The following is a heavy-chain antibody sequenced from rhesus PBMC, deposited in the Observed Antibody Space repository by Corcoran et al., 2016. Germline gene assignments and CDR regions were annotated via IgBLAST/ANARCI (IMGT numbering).Heavy chain of an antibody. CDR1: GYSISSGYY. D-gene: IGHD5-42*01. Sequence: QVQLQESGPGLVKPSETLSLTCAVSGYSISSGYYWGWIRQPPGKRLEWIGSIYGSGWSNYRNPSLKSRVTLSVDTSKNQFSLKLSSVTAADTAVYYCVRVGSSWSEWDTVGTEWYFDLWGPGTPITISS. J-gene: IGHJ2*01. CDR2: IYGSGWSN. V-gene: IGHV4S14*01. CDR3: VRVGSSWSEWDTVGTEWYFDL.